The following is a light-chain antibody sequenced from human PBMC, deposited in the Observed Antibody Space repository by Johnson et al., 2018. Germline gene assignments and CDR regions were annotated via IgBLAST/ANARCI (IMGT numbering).Light chain of an antibody. CDR3: GTWDSSLSAGNV. CDR2: ENN. V-gene: IGLV1-51*02. CDR1: SSNIGNNY. J-gene: IGLJ1*01. Sequence: QSVLMQPPSVSAAPGQKVTISCSGSSSNIGNNYVSWYQQLPGTAPKLLIYENNKRPSGIPDRFSGSKSGTSATLGITGLQTGDAADYYCGTWDSSLSAGNVFGTGTKVTVL.